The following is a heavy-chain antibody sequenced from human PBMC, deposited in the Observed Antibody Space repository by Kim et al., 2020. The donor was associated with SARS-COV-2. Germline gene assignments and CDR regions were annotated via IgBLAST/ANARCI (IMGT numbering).Heavy chain of an antibody. CDR3: MRGRGFVH. CDR2: IKEDGSEK. J-gene: IGHJ4*02. Sequence: GGSLRLSCAASGFTFSTYWMSWVRQAPGKGLEWVANIKEDGSEKYYVDSVKGRFTISRDNAKNSLYLQMNGLRADETAVYYCMRGRGFVHWGQGTLVTV. CDR1: GFTFSTYW. V-gene: IGHV3-7*03. D-gene: IGHD3-10*01.